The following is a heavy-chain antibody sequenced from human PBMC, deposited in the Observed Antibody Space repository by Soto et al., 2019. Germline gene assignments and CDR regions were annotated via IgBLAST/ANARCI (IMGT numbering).Heavy chain of an antibody. J-gene: IGHJ6*02. CDR1: GGSISSYY. CDR3: ARTPPRSIAAAGVGYYSYGMDV. CDR2: IYYSGST. V-gene: IGHV4-59*01. D-gene: IGHD6-13*01. Sequence: QVQLQESGPGLVKPSETLSLTCTVSGGSISSYYWSWIRQPPGKGLEWIGYIYYSGSTNYNPSLKSRLTIPVDTSKNQFSLKRSSVTAADRALYYCARTPPRSIAAAGVGYYSYGMDVGAQGTTFPVSS.